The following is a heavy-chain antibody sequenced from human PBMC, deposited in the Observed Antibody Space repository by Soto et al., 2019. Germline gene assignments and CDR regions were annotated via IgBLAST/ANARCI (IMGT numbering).Heavy chain of an antibody. J-gene: IGHJ6*02. CDR2: ISAYNGNT. V-gene: IGHV1-18*01. CDR3: ARAVVPAAIPYYYYYYGMDV. Sequence: GASVKVSCKASGYTFTSYGISWVRQAPGQGLEWMGWISAYNGNTNYAQKLQGRVTMTTDTSTSTAYMELRSLRSDDTAVYYCARAVVPAAIPYYYYYYGMDVWGQGTTVTVS. D-gene: IGHD2-2*02. CDR1: GYTFTSYG.